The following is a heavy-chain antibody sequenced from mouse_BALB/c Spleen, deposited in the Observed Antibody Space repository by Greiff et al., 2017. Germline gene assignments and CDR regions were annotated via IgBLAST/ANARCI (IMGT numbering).Heavy chain of an antibody. V-gene: IGHV5-17*02. D-gene: IGHD3-3*01. J-gene: IGHJ2*01. CDR1: GFTFSSFG. CDR2: ISSGSSTI. Sequence: DVMLVESGGGLVQPGGSRKLSCAASGFTFSSFGMHWVRQAPEKGLEWVAYISSGSSTIYYADTVKGRFTISRDNPKNTLFLQMTSLRSEDTAMYYCAREGTGGFDYWGQGTTLTVSS. CDR3: AREGTGGFDY.